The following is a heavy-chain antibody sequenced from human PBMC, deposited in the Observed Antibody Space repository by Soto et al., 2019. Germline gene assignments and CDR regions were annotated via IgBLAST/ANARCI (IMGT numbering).Heavy chain of an antibody. CDR1: GYTFTSYG. Sequence: ASVKVSCKASGYTFTSYGISWVRQAPGQGLEWMGWISAYNGNTNYAQKLQGGVTMTTDTSTSTAYMELRSLRSDDTAVYYCVRDRASSTSWNYFDYWGQGTLVTVSS. CDR2: ISAYNGNT. CDR3: VRDRASSTSWNYFDY. D-gene: IGHD2-2*01. J-gene: IGHJ4*02. V-gene: IGHV1-18*01.